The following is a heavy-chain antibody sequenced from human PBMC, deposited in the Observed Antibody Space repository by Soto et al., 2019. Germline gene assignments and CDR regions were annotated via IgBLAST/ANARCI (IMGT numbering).Heavy chain of an antibody. D-gene: IGHD3-3*01. CDR2: IDPSDSYT. CDR1: GYSFTSYW. CDR3: ASPAGGGWLLSAYYYYGMDV. J-gene: IGHJ6*02. Sequence: GESLKISCKGSGYSFTSYWISWVRQMPGKGLEWMGRIDPSDSYTNYSPSFQGHVTISADNSISTAYLQWSSLKASDTAMYYCASPAGGGWLLSAYYYYGMDVWGQGTTVTVSS. V-gene: IGHV5-10-1*01.